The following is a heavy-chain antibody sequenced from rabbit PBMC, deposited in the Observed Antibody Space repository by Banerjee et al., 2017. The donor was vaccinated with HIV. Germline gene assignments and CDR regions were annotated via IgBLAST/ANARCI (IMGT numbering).Heavy chain of an antibody. CDR3: ARDLAGVIGWNFNL. CDR2: IYAGRYGTT. CDR1: GFSFSNKYV. J-gene: IGHJ4*01. V-gene: IGHV1S45*01. Sequence: QQQLEESGGDLVKPEGSLTLTCTASGFSFSNKYVMCWVRQAPGKGLEWIACIYAGRYGTTYYATWAKGPFTISKTSSTTVTLQMTSLTAADTATYFCARDLAGVIGWNFNLWGPGTLVTVS. D-gene: IGHD4-1*01.